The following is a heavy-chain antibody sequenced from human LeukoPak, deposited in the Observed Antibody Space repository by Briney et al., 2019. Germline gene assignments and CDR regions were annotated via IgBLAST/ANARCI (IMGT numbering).Heavy chain of an antibody. CDR3: AKVGNGDY. CDR1: GFPLSTYA. CDR2: ISGGGDIT. Sequence: PGGSLRLSCAASGFPLSTYAMSWVSQPSAKGLEWVSAISGGGDITYYADSVKGRFTISRDSSKSTLFLQMNSLRAEDTAVYYCAKVGNGDYWGQGTLVTVSS. J-gene: IGHJ4*02. V-gene: IGHV3-23*01.